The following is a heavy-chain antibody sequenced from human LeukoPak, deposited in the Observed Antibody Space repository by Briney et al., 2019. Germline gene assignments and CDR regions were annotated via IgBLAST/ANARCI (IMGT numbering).Heavy chain of an antibody. CDR3: ARIGTVTTDYFDY. CDR2: IIPIFGTA. V-gene: IGHV1-69*01. D-gene: IGHD4-17*01. CDR1: GGTFSSYA. J-gene: IGHJ4*02. Sequence: SVKVSCKASGGTFSSYAISWVRQAPGQGLEWMGGIIPIFGTANYAQKFQGRVTITADESTSTAYMELSSLRSEGTAVYYCARIGTVTTDYFDYWGQGTLVTVSS.